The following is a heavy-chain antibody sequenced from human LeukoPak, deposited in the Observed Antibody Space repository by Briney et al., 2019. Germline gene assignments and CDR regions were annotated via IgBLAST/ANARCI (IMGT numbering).Heavy chain of an antibody. CDR2: IYYSGAT. Sequence: SETLFLTCSVSGVSISSNYWTWIRQPPGKGLEGIGYIYYSGATNYNPSLKSRVTISVDTSKSHFSLKLSSVTAADTAVYYCARGEYCSGGTCGYYYFMDVWGKGTTVTVSS. J-gene: IGHJ6*03. CDR1: GVSISSNY. CDR3: ARGEYCSGGTCGYYYFMDV. D-gene: IGHD2-15*01. V-gene: IGHV4-59*01.